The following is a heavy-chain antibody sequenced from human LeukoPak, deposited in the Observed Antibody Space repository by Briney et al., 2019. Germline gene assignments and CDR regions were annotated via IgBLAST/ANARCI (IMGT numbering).Heavy chain of an antibody. Sequence: ASVKVSCKASGYTFTGYYMHWVRQAPGQGLEWMGRINPNSGGTNYAQKFQGRVTMTRDTSISTAYMELSRLRSDDTAVYYCARDLYSSSWYSYYFDYWGQGTLVTVSS. V-gene: IGHV1-2*06. CDR3: ARDLYSSSWYSYYFDY. CDR1: GYTFTGYY. J-gene: IGHJ4*02. CDR2: INPNSGGT. D-gene: IGHD6-13*01.